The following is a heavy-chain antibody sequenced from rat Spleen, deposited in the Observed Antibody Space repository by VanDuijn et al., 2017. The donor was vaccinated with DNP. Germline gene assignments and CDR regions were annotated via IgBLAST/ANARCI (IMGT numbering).Heavy chain of an antibody. CDR3: ATSGGA. Sequence: EVQLVESGGGLVQPGNSLKLSCAASGFTFSDYAMAWVRQSPKKGLEWVATIIYDGSSTYYRDSVKGRFTISRDNAKSTLYLQMDSLRYEDTATYYCATSGGAWGQGTSVTVSS. J-gene: IGHJ4*01. V-gene: IGHV5S10*01. CDR2: IIYDGSST. CDR1: GFTFSDYA. D-gene: IGHD4-3*01.